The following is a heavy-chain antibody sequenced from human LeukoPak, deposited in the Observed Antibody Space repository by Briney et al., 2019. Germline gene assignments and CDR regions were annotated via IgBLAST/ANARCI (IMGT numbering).Heavy chain of an antibody. D-gene: IGHD3-3*01. CDR3: ARQLGGYDFWSGYYANWFDP. CDR1: GGSISSYY. J-gene: IGHJ5*02. Sequence: PSETPTLTCTVSGGSISSYYWSWIRQPPGKGLEWIWYIYTSGSTNYNPAPKRRVTTFSETSKNQFSLKLSSVTAADTAVYDCARQLGGYDFWSGYYANWFDPWGQGTLVTVSS. CDR2: IYTSGST. V-gene: IGHV4-4*08.